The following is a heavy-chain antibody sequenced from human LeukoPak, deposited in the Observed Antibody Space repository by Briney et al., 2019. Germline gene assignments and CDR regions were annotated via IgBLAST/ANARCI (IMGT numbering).Heavy chain of an antibody. CDR2: IETVDSHT. CDR3: ARGSSTWYFDY. V-gene: IGHV5-51*01. D-gene: IGHD6-13*01. Sequence: GESLKISCQASGYSFTNYWIAWLRHMPGKDLEWMGTIETVDSHTTYSPSFQGQVTISVDKSIRTAYFQWSSLKASDSAIYYCARGSSTWYFDYWGQGTLVTVSS. CDR1: GYSFTNYW. J-gene: IGHJ4*02.